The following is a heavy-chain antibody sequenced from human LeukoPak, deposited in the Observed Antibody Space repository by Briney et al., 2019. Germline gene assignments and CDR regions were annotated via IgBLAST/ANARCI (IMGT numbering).Heavy chain of an antibody. V-gene: IGHV3-30-3*01. CDR1: GFTFKSYA. CDR2: ISYDGSNK. J-gene: IGHJ3*02. Sequence: GGSLRLSCSASGFTFKSYAMHWVRQAPGKGLEWVAVISYDGSNKYYADSVKGRFTISRDNSKNTLYLQMNSLRAEDTAVYYCARERIRGYSGYRDAFDIWGQGTMVTVSS. CDR3: ARERIRGYSGYRDAFDI. D-gene: IGHD5-12*01.